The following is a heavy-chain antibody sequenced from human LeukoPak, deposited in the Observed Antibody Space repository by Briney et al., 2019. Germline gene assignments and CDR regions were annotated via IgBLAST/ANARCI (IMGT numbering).Heavy chain of an antibody. J-gene: IGHJ4*02. CDR2: IYSGGST. CDR1: GFTFSSYA. CDR3: AKERDSSSGWYGGTGY. D-gene: IGHD6-19*01. Sequence: PGGSLRLSCAASGFTFSSYATHWVRQAPGKGLEWVAVIYSGGSTYYADSVKGRFTISRDNSKNTLYLQMNSLRAEDTAVYYCAKERDSSSGWYGGTGYWGQGTLVTVSS. V-gene: IGHV3-NL1*01.